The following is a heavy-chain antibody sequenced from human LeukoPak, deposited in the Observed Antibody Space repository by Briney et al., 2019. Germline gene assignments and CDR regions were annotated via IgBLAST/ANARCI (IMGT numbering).Heavy chain of an antibody. Sequence: SETLSLTCAVYGGSFSGYYWSWIRQPPGKGLEWIGYIYYSGSTNYNPSLKSRVTISVDTSKNQFSLKLSSVTAADTAVYYCARERWELLRPLASNAFDIWGQGTMVTVSS. J-gene: IGHJ3*02. CDR3: ARERWELLRPLASNAFDI. D-gene: IGHD1-26*01. CDR1: GGSFSGYY. CDR2: IYYSGST. V-gene: IGHV4-59*01.